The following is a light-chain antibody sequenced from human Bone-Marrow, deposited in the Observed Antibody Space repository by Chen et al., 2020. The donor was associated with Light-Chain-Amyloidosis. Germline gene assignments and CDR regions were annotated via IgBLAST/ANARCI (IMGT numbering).Light chain of an antibody. CDR1: QTISSNY. CDR2: GSS. J-gene: IGKJ4*01. Sequence: EIVLTQSPGTLSLSPGEGANLSCRASQTISSNYLTWYQPKFGQAPRLLIYGSSSRATGIPDRFTGSESGADFTRTINRLESGDFAMYDCQQYGTSPLTVGGGTKVEIK. CDR3: QQYGTSPLT. V-gene: IGKV3-20*01.